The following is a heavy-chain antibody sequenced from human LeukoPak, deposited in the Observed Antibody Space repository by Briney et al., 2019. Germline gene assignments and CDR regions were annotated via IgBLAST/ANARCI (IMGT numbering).Heavy chain of an antibody. CDR2: ISAYNGNT. D-gene: IGHD3-3*01. J-gene: IGHJ6*02. CDR1: GYTFLSYG. CDR3: ARDKYYDFWSGYSSSGMDV. V-gene: IGHV1-18*01. Sequence: APVKVSCKASGYTFLSYGISWVRQAPGQGLEWMGWISAYNGNTNYEQNFQGRVTMTTDTTTSTAYMELRSLRSDDTAVYFCARDKYYDFWSGYSSSGMDVWGQGTTVTVSS.